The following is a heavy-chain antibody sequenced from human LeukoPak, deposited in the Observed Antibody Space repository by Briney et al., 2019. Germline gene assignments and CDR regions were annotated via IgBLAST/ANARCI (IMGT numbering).Heavy chain of an antibody. CDR1: GLTFSDYW. J-gene: IGHJ4*02. V-gene: IGHV3-74*01. D-gene: IGHD6-13*01. CDR3: VAATPHLDY. Sequence: GGSLRLSCAASGLTFSDYWTHWVRQVPGKGPVWVARFNSDGGWITYADSVKGRFTISRDDAKNTLYLQMNSLRAEDTAVYYCVAATPHLDYWGQGTLVTVSS. CDR2: FNSDGGWI.